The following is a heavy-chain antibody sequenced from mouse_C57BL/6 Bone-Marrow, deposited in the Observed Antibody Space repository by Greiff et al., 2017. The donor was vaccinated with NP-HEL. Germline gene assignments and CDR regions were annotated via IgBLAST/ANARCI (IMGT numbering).Heavy chain of an antibody. V-gene: IGHV1-76*01. CDR1: GYTFTDYY. Sequence: VKVVESGAELVRPGASVKLSCKASGYTFTDYYINWVKQRPGQGLEWIARIYPGSGNTYYTEKFKGKATLTAEKSSSTAYMQLSSLTSEDSAVYFCARSGSNYMFAYWGQGTLVTVSA. D-gene: IGHD2-5*01. CDR2: IYPGSGNT. CDR3: ARSGSNYMFAY. J-gene: IGHJ3*01.